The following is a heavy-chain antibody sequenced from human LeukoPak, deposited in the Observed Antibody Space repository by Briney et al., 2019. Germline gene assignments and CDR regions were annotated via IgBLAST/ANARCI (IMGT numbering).Heavy chain of an antibody. CDR3: ARQGYCSGGSCYSYDAFDI. J-gene: IGHJ3*02. CDR2: ISSSGSTI. CDR1: GFTFSSYA. V-gene: IGHV3-11*01. D-gene: IGHD2-15*01. Sequence: GGSLRLSCAASGFTFSSYAMSWIRQAPGKGLEWVSYISSSGSTIYYADSVKGRFTISRDNAKNSLYLQMNSLRAEDTAVYYCARQGYCSGGSCYSYDAFDIWGQGTMVTVSS.